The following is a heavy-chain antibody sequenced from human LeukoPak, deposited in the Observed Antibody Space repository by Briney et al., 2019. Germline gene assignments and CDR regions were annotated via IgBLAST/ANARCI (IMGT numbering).Heavy chain of an antibody. CDR2: INPNSGGT. Sequence: ASVKVSCKASGYTFTSYYMHWVRQAPGQGLEWMGWINPNSGGTNYAQKFQGRVTMTRDMSTSTVYMELSSLRSEDTAVYYCASRRRGGWFDPWGQGTLVTVSS. V-gene: IGHV1-2*02. CDR3: ASRRRGGWFDP. CDR1: GYTFTSYY. J-gene: IGHJ5*02. D-gene: IGHD3-10*01.